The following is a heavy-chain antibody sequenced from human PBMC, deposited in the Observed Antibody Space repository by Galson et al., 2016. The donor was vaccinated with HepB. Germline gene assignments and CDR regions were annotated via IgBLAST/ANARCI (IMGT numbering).Heavy chain of an antibody. CDR1: GFTFSTYA. CDR2: ISYGGGSHN. J-gene: IGHJ6*04. Sequence: SLRLSCAASGFTFSTYAIHWVRQAPGKGLEWVLVISYGGGSHNYFAASVTGRFTISKDNSKNTVYLQMNSLRAEDTAVYYCAKALAGGGSDLGGVYGMDVWGKGTTVTVSS. CDR3: AKALAGGGSDLGGVYGMDV. D-gene: IGHD5-12*01. V-gene: IGHV3-30-3*01.